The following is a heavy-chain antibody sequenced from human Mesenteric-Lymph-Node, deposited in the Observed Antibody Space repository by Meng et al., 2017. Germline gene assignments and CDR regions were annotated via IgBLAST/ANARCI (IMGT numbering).Heavy chain of an antibody. Sequence: QVQLVQCGAEVKKPGASVKVSCKASGYTFSNYGISWVRQAPGQGLEWMGWISAYNGNTNYAQNFQGRVTMTTITSTSTAYMELRSLRSDDTAVYYCARDRRFYYDSSGYYGWFDPWGQGTLVTVSS. J-gene: IGHJ5*02. CDR2: ISAYNGNT. D-gene: IGHD3-22*01. V-gene: IGHV1-18*01. CDR3: ARDRRFYYDSSGYYGWFDP. CDR1: GYTFSNYG.